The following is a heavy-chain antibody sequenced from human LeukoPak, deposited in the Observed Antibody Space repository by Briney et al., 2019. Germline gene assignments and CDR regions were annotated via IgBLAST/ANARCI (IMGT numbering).Heavy chain of an antibody. D-gene: IGHD1-26*01. CDR2: IKQDGSEK. Sequence: PGGPLRLSCAASGFTFSSYWMSWVRQAPGKGLEWVANIKQDGSEKYYVDSVKGRFTMSRDNAKNSLYLQMNSLRAEDTAVYYCARVQWELRGVGSYFEYWGQGALVTVSS. V-gene: IGHV3-7*01. J-gene: IGHJ4*02. CDR3: ARVQWELRGVGSYFEY. CDR1: GFTFSSYW.